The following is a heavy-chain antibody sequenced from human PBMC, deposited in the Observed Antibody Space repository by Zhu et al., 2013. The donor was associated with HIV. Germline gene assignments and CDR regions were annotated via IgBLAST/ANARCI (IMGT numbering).Heavy chain of an antibody. Sequence: QVQLVQSGAEVKKPGSSVKVSCKASGGTFSSYAISWVRQAPGQGLEWMGGIIPIFGTANYAQKFQGRVTITADESTSTAYMELSSLRSEDTAVYYCARGSSYCSGGSCVRESYYYYYGMDVVGTKGPRSPSP. CDR2: IIPIFGTA. D-gene: IGHD2-15*01. J-gene: IGHJ6*02. CDR1: GGTFSSYA. V-gene: IGHV1-69*01. CDR3: ARGSSYCSGGSCVRESYYYYYGMDV.